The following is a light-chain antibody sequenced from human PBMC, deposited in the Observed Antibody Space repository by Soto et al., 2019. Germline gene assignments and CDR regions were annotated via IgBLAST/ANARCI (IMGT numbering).Light chain of an antibody. Sequence: EIVMTQSPATLSVSPGERATLSCRASQSVSSNLAWYQQKPGQAPRLLIYGASTRATGIPARFSGSGSGTEFTLTISSLQSEDFAVYYCQQYNYWPPRTFRQGPKG. CDR3: QQYNYWPPRT. CDR2: GAS. J-gene: IGKJ1*01. V-gene: IGKV3-15*01. CDR1: QSVSSN.